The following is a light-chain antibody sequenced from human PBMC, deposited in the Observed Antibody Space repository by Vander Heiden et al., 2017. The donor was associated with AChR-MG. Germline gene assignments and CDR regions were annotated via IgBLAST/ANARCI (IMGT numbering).Light chain of an antibody. V-gene: IGKV1-12*01. Sequence: DIQMTQSPSSVSASVGDRVTITCRASQGISRWLAWYQQKPGKAPKLLIYSASSLQSGVPSRISGSGSGTDFTLTISSLQPEDFATYFCQQANSFPFTFGPGTKVEIK. J-gene: IGKJ3*01. CDR1: QGISRW. CDR2: SAS. CDR3: QQANSFPFT.